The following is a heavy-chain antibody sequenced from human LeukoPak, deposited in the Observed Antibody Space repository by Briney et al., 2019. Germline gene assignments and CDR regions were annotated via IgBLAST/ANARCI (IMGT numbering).Heavy chain of an antibody. CDR2: ISGSGGST. Sequence: GGSLRLPCAASGFTFSSYAMSWVRQAPGKGLEWVSAISGSGGSTYYADSVKGRFTISRDNSKNTLYLQMNSLRAEDTAVYYCAKIPYDFWSGYYGGWGQGTLVTVSS. V-gene: IGHV3-23*01. CDR3: AKIPYDFWSGYYGG. J-gene: IGHJ4*02. CDR1: GFTFSSYA. D-gene: IGHD3-3*01.